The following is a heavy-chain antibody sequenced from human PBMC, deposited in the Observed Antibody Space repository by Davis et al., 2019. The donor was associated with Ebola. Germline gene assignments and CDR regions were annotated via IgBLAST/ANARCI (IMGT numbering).Heavy chain of an antibody. J-gene: IGHJ5*02. CDR1: GFTFDDYA. Sequence: PGGSLRLSCAASGFTFDDYAMHWVRQAPGKGLEWVSGISWNSGNIGYADSVKGRFTISRDNAKNSLYLQMNSLRTEDTAFYYCAKGSLAAAGYNWFDPWGQGTLVTVSS. CDR2: ISWNSGNI. CDR3: AKGSLAAAGYNWFDP. D-gene: IGHD6-13*01. V-gene: IGHV3-9*01.